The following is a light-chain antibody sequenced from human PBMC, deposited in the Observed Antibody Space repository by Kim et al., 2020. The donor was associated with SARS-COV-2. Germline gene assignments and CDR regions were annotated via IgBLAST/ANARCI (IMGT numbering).Light chain of an antibody. J-gene: IGLJ2*01. CDR1: KLGDKY. CDR3: QAWDSSTVV. Sequence: SYELTQPPSVSVSPGQTASITCSGDKLGDKYACWYQQKPGQSPVLVIYQDSKRPSGIPERFPGSNSGNTATLTISGTQAMDEADYNCQAWDSSTVVFGGG. V-gene: IGLV3-1*01. CDR2: QDS.